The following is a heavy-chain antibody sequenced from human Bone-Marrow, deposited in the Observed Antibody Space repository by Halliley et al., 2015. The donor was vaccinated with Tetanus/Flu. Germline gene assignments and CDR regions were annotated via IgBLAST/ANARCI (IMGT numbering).Heavy chain of an antibody. Sequence: IIYPSDSDTRYSPSFQGQVTISVDTSTRTAFLQWSSLRASDTAIYYCARQEGMVRNYYGMDVWGQGTTVTVS. J-gene: IGHJ6*02. D-gene: IGHD2-21*01. CDR3: ARQEGMVRNYYGMDV. CDR2: IYPSDSDT. V-gene: IGHV5-51*01.